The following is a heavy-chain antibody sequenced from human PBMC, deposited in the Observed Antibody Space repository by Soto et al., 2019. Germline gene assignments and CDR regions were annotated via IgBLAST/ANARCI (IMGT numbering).Heavy chain of an antibody. CDR1: GFTFSSYA. Sequence: GGSLRLSCAASGFTFSSYAMHWVRQAPGKGLEWVAVISYDGSNKYYADSVKGRFTISRENSKNTLYLQMNSLRAEDTAVYYCARPMDFPGYYYGMDVWGQGTTVTVSS. CDR3: ARPMDFPGYYYGMDV. CDR2: ISYDGSNK. D-gene: IGHD3-10*01. V-gene: IGHV3-30-3*01. J-gene: IGHJ6*02.